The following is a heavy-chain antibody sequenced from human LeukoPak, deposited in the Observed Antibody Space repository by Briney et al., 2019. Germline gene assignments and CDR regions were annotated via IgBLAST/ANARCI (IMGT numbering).Heavy chain of an antibody. Sequence: PSETLSLTCTVSDGSISSYYWSWIRQPPGKGLEWIGYIYYSGSTNYNPSLKSRVTISVDTSKNQFSLKLSSVTAADTAVYYCAAFGYSGYDYYYYGMDVWGQGTTVTVSS. J-gene: IGHJ6*02. CDR1: DGSISSYY. CDR2: IYYSGST. CDR3: AAFGYSGYDYYYYGMDV. D-gene: IGHD5-12*01. V-gene: IGHV4-59*12.